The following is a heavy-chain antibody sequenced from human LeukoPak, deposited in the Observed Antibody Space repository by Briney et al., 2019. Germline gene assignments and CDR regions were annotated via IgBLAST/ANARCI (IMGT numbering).Heavy chain of an antibody. J-gene: IGHJ4*02. CDR3: ARDAGTSYSSGWYPDY. D-gene: IGHD6-19*01. CDR1: GLIFTDYW. Sequence: GGSLRLSCAASGLIFTDYWMSWVRQAPGKGLEWVANIRQDGSEKYYVDSVKGRFTISRDNAKKALYLHMNSLRAEDTAVYYCARDAGTSYSSGWYPDYWGQGTLVTVSS. V-gene: IGHV3-7*01. CDR2: IRQDGSEK.